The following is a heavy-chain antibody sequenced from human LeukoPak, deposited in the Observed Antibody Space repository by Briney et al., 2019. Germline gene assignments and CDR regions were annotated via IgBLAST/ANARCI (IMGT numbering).Heavy chain of an antibody. D-gene: IGHD6-6*01. Sequence: PSETLSLTCTVSGGSISSGSHYWSWIRQPAGKGLEWIGRIHTSGSTNYNPSLKSRVTMSVDTSKNQFSLKLSSVTAADTAVYYCARELAARGWFDPWGQGTLVTVSS. V-gene: IGHV4-61*02. CDR1: GGSISSGSHY. CDR3: ARELAARGWFDP. CDR2: IHTSGST. J-gene: IGHJ5*02.